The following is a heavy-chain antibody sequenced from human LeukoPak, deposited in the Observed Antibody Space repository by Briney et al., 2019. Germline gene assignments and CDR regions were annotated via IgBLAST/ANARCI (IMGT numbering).Heavy chain of an antibody. CDR1: GFTFSNYA. D-gene: IGHD3-3*01. CDR2: ISGSGGST. V-gene: IGHV3-23*01. J-gene: IGHJ4*02. Sequence: GGSLRLSCAASGFTFSNYAMSWVRQAPGKGLEWVSAISGSGGSTYYADSVKGRFTISRDNSKNTLYLQLNSLRAEDTAVYYCAKGGQFWYPYYFDYWGQGTLVTVSS. CDR3: AKGGQFWYPYYFDY.